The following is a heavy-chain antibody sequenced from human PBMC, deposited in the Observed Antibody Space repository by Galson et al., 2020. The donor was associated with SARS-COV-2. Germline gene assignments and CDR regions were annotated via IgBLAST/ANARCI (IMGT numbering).Heavy chain of an antibody. CDR1: GYTLNRYC. CDR2: SSVYSENT. CDR3: ARDRVVAAGTPGEY. Sequence: SEKVSCKASGYTLNRYCDNWVRRAPGQGHEWIGWSSVYSENTNYAQKFQGRVSMTADTSTSTAYMELRSLRSDDTAVYYFARDRVVAAGTPGEYWGQGTQVTVYS. D-gene: IGHD2-2*01. J-gene: IGHJ4*02. V-gene: IGHV1-18*01.